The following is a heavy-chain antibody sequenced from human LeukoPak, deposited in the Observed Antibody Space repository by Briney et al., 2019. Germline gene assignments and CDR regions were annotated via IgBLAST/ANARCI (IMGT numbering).Heavy chain of an antibody. CDR2: IYHSGST. CDR3: ARGNGDLRAYYYYGMDV. D-gene: IGHD3-3*01. CDR1: GGSISSGGYS. V-gene: IGHV4-30-2*01. J-gene: IGHJ6*02. Sequence: SETLSLTCAVSGGSISSGGYSWSWIRQPPGKGLEWIGYIYHSGSTYYNPSLKSRVTISVDRSKNQFSLKLSSVTAADTAVYYCARGNGDLRAYYYYGMDVWGQGTTVTVSS.